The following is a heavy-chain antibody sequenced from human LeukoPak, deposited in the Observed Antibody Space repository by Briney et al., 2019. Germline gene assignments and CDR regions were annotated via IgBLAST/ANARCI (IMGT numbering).Heavy chain of an antibody. D-gene: IGHD5-18*01. J-gene: IGHJ4*02. V-gene: IGHV4-61*01. Sequence: SETLTLTCTVSGGSVSSNSYYWTWIRQPPGKELEWIGYIYYSGSTNYNPSLKSRVTISVDTSKNQFSLRLSSVTAADTAVYYCARGAAGYSYGWGQGTLVTVS. CDR2: IYYSGST. CDR1: GGSVSSNSYY. CDR3: ARGAAGYSYG.